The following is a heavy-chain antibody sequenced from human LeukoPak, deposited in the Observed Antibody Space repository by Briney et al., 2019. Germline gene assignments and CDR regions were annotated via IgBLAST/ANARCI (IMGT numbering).Heavy chain of an antibody. Sequence: PSETLSLTCSVSGGSISGYYWSWIRQPPGKGMEWIGYISYSGNTNYNPSLKSRVTLSVDTSKTQFSLRLTSVTAADTAVYYCARFFHGIDSWGQGTLVTVSS. CDR2: ISYSGNT. V-gene: IGHV4-59*01. J-gene: IGHJ4*02. CDR1: GGSISGYY. CDR3: ARFFHGIDS.